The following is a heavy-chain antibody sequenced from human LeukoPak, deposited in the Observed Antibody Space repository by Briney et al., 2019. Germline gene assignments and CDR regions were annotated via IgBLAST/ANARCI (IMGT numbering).Heavy chain of an antibody. J-gene: IGHJ4*02. CDR1: GYSFTSYW. Sequence: GEALKISWKGAGYSFTSYWIGGGRQMAGKGLEWMWIIYPGDSDTRYSPSFQGQVTISADKYISTAYLQWSSLKGSDTAMYYCVRRGAHWATKPYYFDYWGQGTLVTVSS. V-gene: IGHV5-51*01. CDR3: VRRGAHWATKPYYFDY. CDR2: IYPGDSDT. D-gene: IGHD5-12*01.